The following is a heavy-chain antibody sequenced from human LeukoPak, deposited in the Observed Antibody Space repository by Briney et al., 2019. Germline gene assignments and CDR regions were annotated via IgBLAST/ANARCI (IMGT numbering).Heavy chain of an antibody. CDR1: SGSFSGYY. CDR2: INHSGSA. CDR3: ARASKTRRYSSSWYAAGDTFDY. V-gene: IGHV4-34*01. D-gene: IGHD6-13*01. Sequence: SETLSLTCAVYSGSFSGYYWSWIRQPPGKGLEWIGEINHSGSANYIPSLKSRVTISVDTSKNQFSLKLSSVTAADTAVYYCARASKTRRYSSSWYAAGDTFDYWGQGTLVTVSS. J-gene: IGHJ4*02.